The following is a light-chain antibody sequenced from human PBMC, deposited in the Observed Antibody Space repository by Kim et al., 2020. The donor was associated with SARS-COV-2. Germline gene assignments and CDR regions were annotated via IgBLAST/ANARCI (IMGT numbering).Light chain of an antibody. Sequence: PRQSVTISCTGTNSDVGGYTYVSWYQQLPGKAPKLMIYEVNKRPSGVPDRFSGSKSGIAASLTVSGLQAEDEADYYCSSYAGSDVVFGGGTQLTVL. CDR1: NSDVGGYTY. CDR2: EVN. CDR3: SSYAGSDVV. J-gene: IGLJ3*02. V-gene: IGLV2-8*01.